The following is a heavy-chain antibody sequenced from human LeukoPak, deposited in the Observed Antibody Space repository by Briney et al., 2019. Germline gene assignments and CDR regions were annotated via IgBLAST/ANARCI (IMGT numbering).Heavy chain of an antibody. CDR3: TTRNVQLERRLHYYYYGMDV. J-gene: IGHJ6*02. D-gene: IGHD1-1*01. Sequence: GGSLRLSCAAPGFTFSNAWMSWVRQAPGKGLEWVGRIKSKTDGGTTDYAAPVKGRFTISRDDSKNTLYLQMNSLKTEDTAVYYCTTRNVQLERRLHYYYYGMDVWGQGTTVTVSS. CDR2: IKSKTDGGTT. V-gene: IGHV3-15*01. CDR1: GFTFSNAW.